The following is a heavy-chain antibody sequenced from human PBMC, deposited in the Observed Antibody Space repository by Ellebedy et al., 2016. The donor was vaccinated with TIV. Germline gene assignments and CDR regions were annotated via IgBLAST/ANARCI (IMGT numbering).Heavy chain of an antibody. CDR2: IKYDGSEK. V-gene: IGHV3-7*02. D-gene: IGHD3-3*01. CDR3: ARWYDDSWTGYYS. Sequence: PGGSLRLSCGAFGFTFSTYWMSWVRQAPGKGLEWLANIKYDGSEKYSVGSVKGRFTISRDNAKNSLYLQMDSLRAEDTAVYYCARWYDDSWTGYYSWGQGTLVTVSS. CDR1: GFTFSTYW. J-gene: IGHJ4*02.